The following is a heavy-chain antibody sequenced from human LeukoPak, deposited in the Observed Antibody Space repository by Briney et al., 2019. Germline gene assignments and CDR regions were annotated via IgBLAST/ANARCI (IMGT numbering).Heavy chain of an antibody. CDR3: ARDQPDGYDIPYYFDY. CDR1: GFTFSSYG. CDR2: IKQDGSEK. J-gene: IGHJ4*02. Sequence: GGSLRLSCAASGFTFSSYGMHWVRQAPGKGLEWVAIIKQDGSEKYYVDSVKGRFTISRDNAKNSLYLQMNSLRAEDTAVYYCARDQPDGYDIPYYFDYWGQGTLVTVSS. D-gene: IGHD5-12*01. V-gene: IGHV3-7*01.